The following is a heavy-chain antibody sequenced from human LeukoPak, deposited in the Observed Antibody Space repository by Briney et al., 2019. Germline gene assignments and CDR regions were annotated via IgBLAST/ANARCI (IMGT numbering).Heavy chain of an antibody. V-gene: IGHV3-30*14. CDR3: ARGGGCLLLL. J-gene: IGHJ4*02. D-gene: IGHD3-22*01. CDR1: GFTFSSYA. Sequence: GGSLRLSCAASGFTFSSYAMHWVRQAPGKGLEWVAVISYDGSNKYYADSVKGRFTISRDNSKNTLYLQMNSLRAEDTAVYYCARGGGCLLLLWGQGTLVTVSS. CDR2: ISYDGSNK.